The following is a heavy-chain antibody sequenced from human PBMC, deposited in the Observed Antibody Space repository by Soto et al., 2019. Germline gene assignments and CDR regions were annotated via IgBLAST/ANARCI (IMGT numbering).Heavy chain of an antibody. D-gene: IGHD4-17*01. Sequence: EVQLVESGGGLVQPGGSLRLSCAASGFRFRDYWMYWVRQPPGKGLEWVANIKQDGSEKYYVDAVKGRFTISRDNARNSLFLQMDSLRAEDTAVYSCARVTTMGGYWGQGTLVTVSS. V-gene: IGHV3-7*01. J-gene: IGHJ4*02. CDR2: IKQDGSEK. CDR1: GFRFRDYW. CDR3: ARVTTMGGY.